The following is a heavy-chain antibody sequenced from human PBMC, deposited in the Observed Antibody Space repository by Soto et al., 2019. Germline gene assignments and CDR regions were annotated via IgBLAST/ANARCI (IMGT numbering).Heavy chain of an antibody. CDR1: GGSISSYY. J-gene: IGHJ4*02. Sequence: PSETLSLTCTVSGGSISSYYWSWIRQPPGKGLEWIGYIYYSGSTNYNPSLKSRVTISVDTSKNQFSLKLSSVTAADTAVYYCARSGGRYYYDSSGYFDYWGQGTLVTVSS. CDR3: ARSGGRYYYDSSGYFDY. CDR2: IYYSGST. V-gene: IGHV4-59*12. D-gene: IGHD3-22*01.